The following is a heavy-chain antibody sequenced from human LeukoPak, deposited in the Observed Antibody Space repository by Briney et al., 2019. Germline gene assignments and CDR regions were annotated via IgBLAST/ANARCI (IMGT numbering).Heavy chain of an antibody. CDR2: IKSKTDGGTT. V-gene: IGHV3-15*01. J-gene: IGHJ6*03. D-gene: IGHD2-2*01. CDR3: TTPVPADYYYYMDV. Sequence: GGSLRLSCAASGFTFSNAWMSWVRQAPGKGLEWVGRIKSKTDGGTTDYAAPVKGRFTISRDDSKNTLYLQMNSLKTEDTAVYYCTTPVPADYYYYMDVWGKGTTVTVSS. CDR1: GFTFSNAW.